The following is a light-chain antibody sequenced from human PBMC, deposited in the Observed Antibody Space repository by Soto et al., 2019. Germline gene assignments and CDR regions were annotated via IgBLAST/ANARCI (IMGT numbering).Light chain of an antibody. CDR3: QQYYNTLWK. Sequence: DVVLTQSPDSLSLSLGERGTISCKSIQTLLYPSSNKNYLAWYQQKPGQPPKLLIYWASTRESGVPDRFSGGGSGTDFTLTIGSLQAEDVAVYYCQQYYNTLWKFGQGTKVDIK. CDR1: QTLLYPSSNKNY. V-gene: IGKV4-1*01. CDR2: WAS. J-gene: IGKJ1*01.